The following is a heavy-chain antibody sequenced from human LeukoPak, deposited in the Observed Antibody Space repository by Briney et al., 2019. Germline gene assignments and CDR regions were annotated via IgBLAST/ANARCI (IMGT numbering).Heavy chain of an antibody. D-gene: IGHD4-17*01. J-gene: IGHJ6*02. CDR3: ARERTVTLGGYYYYGMDV. CDR2: ISSSGSTI. Sequence: GGSLRLSCAASGFTFSSYEMNWVRQAPGKGLEWVSYISSSGSTIYYADSVKGRFTISRDNAKNSLYLQMNSLRAEDTAVYYCARERTVTLGGYYYYGMDVWGQGTTVTVSS. V-gene: IGHV3-48*03. CDR1: GFTFSSYE.